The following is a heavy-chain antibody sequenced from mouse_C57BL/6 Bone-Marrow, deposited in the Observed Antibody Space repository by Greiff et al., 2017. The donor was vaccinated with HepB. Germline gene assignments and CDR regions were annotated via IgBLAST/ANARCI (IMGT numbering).Heavy chain of an antibody. J-gene: IGHJ1*03. CDR2: IDPSDSYT. V-gene: IGHV1-59*01. CDR1: GYTFTSYW. D-gene: IGHD1-1*01. CDR3: ARKESRDWYFDV. Sequence: VQLQQPGAELVRPGTSVKLSCKASGYTFTSYWMHWVKQRPGQGLEWIGVIDPSDSYTNYNQKFKGKATLTVDTSSSTAYMQLSSLTSEDSAVYYCARKESRDWYFDVWGTGTTVTVSS.